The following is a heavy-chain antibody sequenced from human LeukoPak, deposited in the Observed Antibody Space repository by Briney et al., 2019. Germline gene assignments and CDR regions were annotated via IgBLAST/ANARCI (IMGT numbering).Heavy chain of an antibody. CDR3: AREGSGTVLTVPWAFDI. V-gene: IGHV1-69*04. D-gene: IGHD4/OR15-4a*01. Sequence: SVKVSCKASGGTLSTYGITWVRQAPGQGLEWMGRIIPVLGIPNYAQKFQGRVTITADISTSTAYMELSSLTSDDTAVYYCAREGSGTVLTVPWAFDIWGQGTMVTVSS. J-gene: IGHJ3*02. CDR1: GGTLSTYG. CDR2: IIPVLGIP.